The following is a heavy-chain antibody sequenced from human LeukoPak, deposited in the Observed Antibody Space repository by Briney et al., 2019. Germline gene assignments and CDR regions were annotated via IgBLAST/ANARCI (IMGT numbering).Heavy chain of an antibody. CDR2: ISGRGGST. CDR1: GFTFSSYE. J-gene: IGHJ4*02. Sequence: GGSLRLSCAASGFTFSSYEMNWVRQAPGKGLEWVSAISGRGGSTYYADSVKGRFTISRDNSKNTLYLQMNSLRAEDTAVYYCARGVVVVAATFDYWGQGTLVTVSS. D-gene: IGHD2-15*01. V-gene: IGHV3-23*01. CDR3: ARGVVVVAATFDY.